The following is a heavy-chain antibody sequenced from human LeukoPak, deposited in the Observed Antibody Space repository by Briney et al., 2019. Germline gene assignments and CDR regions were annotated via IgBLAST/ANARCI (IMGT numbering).Heavy chain of an antibody. CDR1: GDSISSDGYS. CDR2: IYHSGST. D-gene: IGHD2-15*01. J-gene: IGHJ6*02. V-gene: IGHV4-30-2*01. Sequence: SETLSLTCVVSGDSISSDGYSWSWIRQPPGKGLEWIGYIYHSGSTYYTPSLKSRVTISVDRSKNQFSLKLSSVTAADTAVYYCARETRYCSGGSCYSGMDVWGQGTTVTVSS. CDR3: ARETRYCSGGSCYSGMDV.